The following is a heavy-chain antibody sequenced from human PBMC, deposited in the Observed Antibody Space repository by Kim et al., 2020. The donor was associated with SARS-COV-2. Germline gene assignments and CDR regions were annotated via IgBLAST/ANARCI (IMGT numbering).Heavy chain of an antibody. D-gene: IGHD3-3*01. CDR3: AKSDFWSGYYTARYYYSYVMDV. CDR2: ISYDVSNK. Sequence: GGSLRLSCAASGLTFSSYGMHWVRQAPGKGLEWVAVISYDVSNKYYADCVKGRFTISRDNSKNTLYLQMNSLRAEDTAVYYCAKSDFWSGYYTARYYYSYVMDVWGQGTTVTVSS. V-gene: IGHV3-30*18. CDR1: GLTFSSYG. J-gene: IGHJ6*02.